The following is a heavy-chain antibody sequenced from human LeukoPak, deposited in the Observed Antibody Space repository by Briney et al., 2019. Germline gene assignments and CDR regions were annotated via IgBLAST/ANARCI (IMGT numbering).Heavy chain of an antibody. CDR3: ARVLPLYSSSSRWFDP. Sequence: PGGSLRLSCAASGLTFSSYSMNWVRQAPGKGLEWVSSISSRSSYIYYADSVKGRFTISRDNAKNSLYLQMNSLRAEDTAVYYCARVLPLYSSSSRWFDPWGQGTLVTVSS. CDR2: ISSRSSYI. CDR1: GLTFSSYS. V-gene: IGHV3-21*01. D-gene: IGHD6-6*01. J-gene: IGHJ5*02.